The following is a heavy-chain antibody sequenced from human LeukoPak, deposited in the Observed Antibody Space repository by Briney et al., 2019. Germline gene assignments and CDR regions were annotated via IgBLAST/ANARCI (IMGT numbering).Heavy chain of an antibody. V-gene: IGHV4-39*01. J-gene: IGHJ4*02. CDR1: GGSISSSSYY. Sequence: PSETLSLTCTVSGGSISSSSYYWGWIRQPPGKGLEWIGSIYYSGSAYYNPSLKSRVTISVDTSKNQFSLKLSSVTAADTAVYYCARQGGGGDRTVAAAGIGDYYFDYWGQGTLVTVSS. D-gene: IGHD6-13*01. CDR3: ARQGGGGDRTVAAAGIGDYYFDY. CDR2: IYYSGSA.